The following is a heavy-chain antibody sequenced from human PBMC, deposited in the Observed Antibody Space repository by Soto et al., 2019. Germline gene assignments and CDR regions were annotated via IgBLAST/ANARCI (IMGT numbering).Heavy chain of an antibody. Sequence: ESLKISCKGSGYSFTSYWIGWVRQMPGKGLEWMGIIYPGDSDTRYSPSFQGQVTISADKSISTAYLQWSSLKASDTAMYYCARQASGYDLGYYYYGMDVWGQGTTVTVSS. CDR3: ARQASGYDLGYYYYGMDV. D-gene: IGHD5-12*01. J-gene: IGHJ6*02. CDR1: GYSFTSYW. CDR2: IYPGDSDT. V-gene: IGHV5-51*01.